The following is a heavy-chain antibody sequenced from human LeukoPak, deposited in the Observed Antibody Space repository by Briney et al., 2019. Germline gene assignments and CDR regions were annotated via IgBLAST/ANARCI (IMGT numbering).Heavy chain of an antibody. D-gene: IGHD3-16*02. CDR1: GGSISSGGSY. V-gene: IGHV4-31*03. CDR2: IYYSGST. CDR3: VGAGSYRLFDY. J-gene: IGHJ4*02. Sequence: SQTLSLTCTVSGGSISSGGSYWSWIRQHPGKGLEWIGYIYYSGSTYYSPSLKSRVTISVDTSKNQFSLKLSSVTAADTAVYYCVGAGSYRLFDYWGQGTLVTVSS.